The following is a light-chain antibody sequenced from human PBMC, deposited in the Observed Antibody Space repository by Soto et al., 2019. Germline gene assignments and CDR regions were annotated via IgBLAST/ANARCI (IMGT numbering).Light chain of an antibody. CDR1: QGISTD. CDR2: GAS. V-gene: IGKV1-27*01. J-gene: IGKJ1*01. CDR3: QKYNSAPWT. Sequence: DIQMTQSPSSLSASVGDRVTITCRASQGISTDLAWYQQKPGKVPQLLIYGASTLHSGVPSRFSGDGSGTDFTLTISSLQPEDVATYYCQKYNSAPWTFGQWTKVEIK.